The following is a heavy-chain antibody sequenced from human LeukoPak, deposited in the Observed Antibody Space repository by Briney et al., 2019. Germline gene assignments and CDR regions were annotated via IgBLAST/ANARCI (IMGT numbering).Heavy chain of an antibody. V-gene: IGHV3-74*01. J-gene: IGHJ4*02. CDR3: AREGVNSNYFG. CDR1: GFTFSSYW. CDR2: INSDGSST. Sequence: GGSLRLSCAASGFTFSSYWMHWVRQAPGKGLVWVSRINSDGSSTSYADSVKGRFTISRDNAKNTLYLQMNSLRAEDTAVYYCAREGVNSNYFGWGQGTLVTVSS. D-gene: IGHD4-11*01.